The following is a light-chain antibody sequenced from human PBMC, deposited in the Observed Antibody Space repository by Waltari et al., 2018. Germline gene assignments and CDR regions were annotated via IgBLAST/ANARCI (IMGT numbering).Light chain of an antibody. CDR2: DVS. CDR1: SSDIGTYNY. V-gene: IGLV2-14*03. Sequence: QSALTQPASVSGSPGQSITVSCTGTSSDIGTYNYVSWYQQHPGKAPKLMLYDVSSRPSVVSNRFSGSKSGNTASLTISGLQAEDEADYYCDSKSSSSPHVFGTGTKVTVL. CDR3: DSKSSSSPHV. J-gene: IGLJ1*01.